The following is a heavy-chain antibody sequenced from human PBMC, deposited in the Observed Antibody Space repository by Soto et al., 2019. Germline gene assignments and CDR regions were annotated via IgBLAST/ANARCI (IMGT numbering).Heavy chain of an antibody. CDR2: INPNSGGT. D-gene: IGHD3-10*01. CDR3: ARSNDYYYGSGSYYNDYYYGMDV. Sequence: GASVKVSYKASGYTFTGYYMHWVRQAPGQGLEWMGWINPNSGGTNYAQKFQGWVTMTRDTSISTAYMELSRLRSDDTAVYYCARSNDYYYGSGSYYNDYYYGMDVWGQGTTVTVSS. V-gene: IGHV1-2*04. J-gene: IGHJ6*02. CDR1: GYTFTGYY.